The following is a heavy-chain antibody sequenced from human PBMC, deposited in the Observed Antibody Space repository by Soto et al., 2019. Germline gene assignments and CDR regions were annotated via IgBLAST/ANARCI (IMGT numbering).Heavy chain of an antibody. CDR3: ARVVPGAEAWFGP. CDR1: GYTLSSYG. J-gene: IGHJ5*02. D-gene: IGHD2-2*01. V-gene: IGHV1-18*01. CDR2: ISLYSDGT. Sequence: GASVKVSCKKSGYTLSSYGITCVRQAPGQPLEWLGWISLYSDGTNYAQKFQGRVSMTTDTSTTTAYMELRSLRSDDTAVYYCARVVPGAEAWFGPWGQGTLVTVSS.